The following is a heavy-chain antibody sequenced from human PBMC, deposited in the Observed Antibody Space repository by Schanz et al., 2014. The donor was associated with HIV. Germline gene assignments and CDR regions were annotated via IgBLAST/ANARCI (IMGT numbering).Heavy chain of an antibody. CDR3: AREGGNLVEGGYFFDY. V-gene: IGHV1-69*01. CDR1: GGSFSNYA. D-gene: IGHD2-15*01. J-gene: IGHJ4*02. CDR2: IVPVLAVA. Sequence: QVQLLQSGAEVKKPGSSVKVSCKASGGSFSNYAISWVRQAPGQGLEWMGGIVPVLAVANYAQKLQGIVTITADESTSTAYMELSSLRLEDTPVYYCAREGGNLVEGGYFFDYWGQGTLVTVSS.